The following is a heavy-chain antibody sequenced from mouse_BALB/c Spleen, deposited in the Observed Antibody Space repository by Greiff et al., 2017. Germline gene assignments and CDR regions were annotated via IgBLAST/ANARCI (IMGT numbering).Heavy chain of an antibody. CDR2: IIPGSGST. CDR3: ASYYGSSYGGAMDY. V-gene: IGHV1-9*01. D-gene: IGHD1-1*01. CDR1: GYTFSSYW. J-gene: IGHJ4*01. Sequence: QVQLQQSGAELMKPGASVKISCKATGYTFSSYWIEWVKQRPGHGLEWIGEIIPGSGSTNYNEKFKGKATFTADTSSNTAYMQLSSLTSEDSAVYYCASYYGSSYGGAMDYWGQGTSVTVSS.